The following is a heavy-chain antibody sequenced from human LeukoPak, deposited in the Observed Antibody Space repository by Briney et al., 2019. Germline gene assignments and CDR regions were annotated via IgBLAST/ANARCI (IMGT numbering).Heavy chain of an antibody. CDR1: GFTVSSNY. V-gene: IGHV3-53*01. CDR2: IYSSGST. D-gene: IGHD4-17*01. J-gene: IGHJ4*02. Sequence: GGSLRLSCAASGFTVSSNYMNWVRQAPGKGLEWVSVIYSSGSTYYADSVKGRFTISRDNSKNTLYLQMNSLRAEDTAVYYCARDLYGVSHDHWGQGTLVTVSS. CDR3: ARDLYGVSHDH.